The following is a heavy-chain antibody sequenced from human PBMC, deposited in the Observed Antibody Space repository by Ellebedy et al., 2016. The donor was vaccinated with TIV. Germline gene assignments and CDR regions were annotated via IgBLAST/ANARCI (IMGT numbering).Heavy chain of an antibody. CDR3: ASRGYSYAPSA. CDR1: GFTVSDTF. J-gene: IGHJ5*02. V-gene: IGHV3-53*01. CDR2: VYSDDSI. D-gene: IGHD5-18*01. Sequence: PGGSLRLSCSVSGFTVSDTFMICVRQAPGKGLEWVSVVYSDDSIYYADSVTGRFIISRDGSKNTLYLQMNSLRAEDTAVYYCASRGYSYAPSAWGQGTLVSVSS.